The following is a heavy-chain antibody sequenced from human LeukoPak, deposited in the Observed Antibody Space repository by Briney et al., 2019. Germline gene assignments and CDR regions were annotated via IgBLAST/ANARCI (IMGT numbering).Heavy chain of an antibody. D-gene: IGHD3-10*01. CDR3: ARDRAVWFGESPSGGWFDP. CDR2: ISGSGGST. V-gene: IGHV3-23*01. Sequence: PGGSLRLSCAASGFTFSSYAMSWVRQAPGKGLEWVSAISGSGGSTYYADSVKGRFTISRDNPKNTLYLQMNSLRAEDTAVYYCARDRAVWFGESPSGGWFDPWGQGTLVTVSS. CDR1: GFTFSSYA. J-gene: IGHJ5*02.